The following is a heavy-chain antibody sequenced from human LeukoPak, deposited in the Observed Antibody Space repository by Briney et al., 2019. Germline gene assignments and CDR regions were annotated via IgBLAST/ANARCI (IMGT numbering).Heavy chain of an antibody. CDR1: GYTFSSYG. J-gene: IGHJ6*02. D-gene: IGHD2-2*01. CDR2: ISAYNGNT. V-gene: IGHV1-18*04. Sequence: ASVKDSCKASGYTFSSYGVSWVRQAPGQGLEWMGWISAYNGNTNSAQKFQGRLTMTTDTSTSTVYMELRSLRSDDTAVYYCASEKVVPGAKVSPTMDVWGQGTTVTVSS. CDR3: ASEKVVPGAKVSPTMDV.